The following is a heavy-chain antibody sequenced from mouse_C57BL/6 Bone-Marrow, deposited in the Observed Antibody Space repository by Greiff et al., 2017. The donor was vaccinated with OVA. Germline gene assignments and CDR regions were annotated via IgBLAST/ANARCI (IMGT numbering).Heavy chain of an antibody. J-gene: IGHJ2*01. V-gene: IGHV1-64*01. CDR3: ARKDGSRYYFDY. D-gene: IGHD1-1*01. Sequence: QVQLQQPGAELVKPGASVKLSCKASGYTFTSYWMHWVKQRPGQGLEWIGMIHPNSGSTNYNEKFKSKATLTVDKSSSTAYMQLSSLTSEDSAVYYCARKDGSRYYFDYWGQGTTLTVSS. CDR1: GYTFTSYW. CDR2: IHPNSGST.